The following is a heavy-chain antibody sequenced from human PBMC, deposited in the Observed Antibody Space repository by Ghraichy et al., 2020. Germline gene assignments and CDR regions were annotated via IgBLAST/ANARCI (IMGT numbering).Heavy chain of an antibody. CDR2: IYSGGST. CDR3: ARDPAAGHYYYYGMDV. V-gene: IGHV3-53*01. D-gene: IGHD6-19*01. Sequence: LSLTCAASGFTVSSNYMSWVRQAPGKGLEWVSVIYSGGSTYYADSVKGRFTISRDNSKNTLYLQMNSLRAEDTAVYYCARDPAAGHYYYYGMDVWGQGTTVTVSS. J-gene: IGHJ6*02. CDR1: GFTVSSNY.